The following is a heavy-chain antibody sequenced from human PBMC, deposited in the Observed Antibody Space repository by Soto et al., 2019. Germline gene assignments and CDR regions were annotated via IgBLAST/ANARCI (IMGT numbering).Heavy chain of an antibody. V-gene: IGHV1-18*01. CDR3: ARRGYSNCGPTVYYYYGMDV. CDR1: GYTFTSYG. D-gene: IGHD4-4*01. Sequence: QVQLVQSGAEVKKPGASVKVSCKASGYTFTSYGISWVRQAPGQGLEWMGWISGYNGNTNYAQKLQGRVTMTTDTSTSTAYMELRSLRSDDTAVYYCARRGYSNCGPTVYYYYGMDVWGQGTTVTVSS. J-gene: IGHJ6*02. CDR2: ISGYNGNT.